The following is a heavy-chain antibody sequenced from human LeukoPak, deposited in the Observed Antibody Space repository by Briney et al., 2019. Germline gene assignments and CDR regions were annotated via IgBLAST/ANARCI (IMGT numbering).Heavy chain of an antibody. CDR3: AREAYCGGDCYSDPAEFVDY. J-gene: IGHJ4*02. V-gene: IGHV4-4*07. CDR1: GGSISSYY. D-gene: IGHD2-21*02. CDR2: IYTSGST. Sequence: PSETLSLTCTVSGGSISSYYWSWIRQPAGKGLEWIGRIYTSGSTNYNPSLKSRVTMSVDTSKNQFSLKLSSVTAADTAVYYCAREAYCGGDCYSDPAEFVDYWGQGTLVTASS.